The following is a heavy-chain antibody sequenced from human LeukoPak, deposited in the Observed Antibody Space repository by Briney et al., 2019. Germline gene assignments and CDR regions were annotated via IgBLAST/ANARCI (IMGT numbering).Heavy chain of an antibody. V-gene: IGHV4-59*01. CDR2: IYYTGTT. Sequence: PSETLSLTCTVSGDSISSYYWSWIRQPPGKGLDWIGYIYYTGTTNYNPSLKSRVTISVDTSKDQFSLKLNSVTAADTAVYFCARGDSRWSTHFIFKSWGQGTLVTVSS. J-gene: IGHJ5*02. CDR1: GDSISSYY. D-gene: IGHD6-13*01. CDR3: ARGDSRWSTHFIFKS.